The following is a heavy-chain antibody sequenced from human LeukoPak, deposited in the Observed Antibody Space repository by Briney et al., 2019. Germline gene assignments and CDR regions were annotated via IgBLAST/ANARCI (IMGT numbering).Heavy chain of an antibody. CDR2: INHSGST. J-gene: IGHJ3*02. V-gene: IGHV4-34*01. Sequence: SETLSLTCAVYGGSFSGYYWSWIRQPPGKGLEWIGEINHSGSTNYNPSLKSRVTISVDTSKNQFSLKLSSVTAADTAVYYCARGGGPDAFDIWGQGTMVTVSS. CDR3: ARGGGPDAFDI. D-gene: IGHD2-15*01. CDR1: GGSFSGYY.